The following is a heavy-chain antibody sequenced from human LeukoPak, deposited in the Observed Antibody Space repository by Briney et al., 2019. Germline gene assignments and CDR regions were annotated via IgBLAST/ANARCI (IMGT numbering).Heavy chain of an antibody. J-gene: IGHJ4*02. CDR2: ISSSSSTI. Sequence: GGSLRLSCAASGFTFSSYSMNWVRQAPGKGLEWVSYISSSSSTIYYADSVKGRFTISRDNAKNSLYLQMNNLRAEDTAVYYCARFSYGRTNIDFDYWGQGTLVTVSS. V-gene: IGHV3-48*01. CDR3: ARFSYGRTNIDFDY. CDR1: GFTFSSYS. D-gene: IGHD5-18*01.